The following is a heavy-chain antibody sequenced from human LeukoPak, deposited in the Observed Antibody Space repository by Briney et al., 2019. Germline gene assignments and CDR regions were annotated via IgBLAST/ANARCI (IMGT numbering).Heavy chain of an antibody. V-gene: IGHV1-18*01. D-gene: IGHD3-3*01. CDR1: GYTFTSYG. CDR2: ISAYNGNT. J-gene: IGHJ3*02. Sequence: ASVNVSFKASGYTFTSYGISGVGQAPGKGLDGMGWISAYNGNTNYAQKLQGRVTMTTDTSTSTAYMELRSLRSDDTAVYYCARASEYDFWSGTDPHPLAIDIWGQGTMVTVSS. CDR3: ARASEYDFWSGTDPHPLAIDI.